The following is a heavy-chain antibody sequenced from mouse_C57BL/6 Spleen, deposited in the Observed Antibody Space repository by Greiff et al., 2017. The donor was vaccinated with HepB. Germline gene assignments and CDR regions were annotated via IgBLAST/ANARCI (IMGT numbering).Heavy chain of an antibody. Sequence: EVKVVESGEGLVKPGGSLKLSCAASGFTFSSYAMSWVRQTPEKRLEWVAYISSGGDYIYYADTVKGRFTISRDNARNTLYLQMSSLKSEDTAMYYCTRDEGYGFAYWGQGTLVTVSA. CDR3: TRDEGYGFAY. CDR2: ISSGGDYI. D-gene: IGHD3-1*01. V-gene: IGHV5-9-1*02. J-gene: IGHJ3*01. CDR1: GFTFSSYA.